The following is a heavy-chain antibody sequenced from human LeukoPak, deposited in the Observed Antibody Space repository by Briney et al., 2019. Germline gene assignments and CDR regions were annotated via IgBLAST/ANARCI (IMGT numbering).Heavy chain of an antibody. CDR1: GFTFDDYA. J-gene: IGHJ3*02. Sequence: GGSLRLSCAASGFTFDDYAMHWVRQAPGKGLEWVSGISWNSGSIGYADSVKGRFTISRDNAKNSLYLQMNSLRAEDMALYYCAKDGPQTGAFDIWGQGTMVTVSS. V-gene: IGHV3-9*03. CDR2: ISWNSGSI. CDR3: AKDGPQTGAFDI.